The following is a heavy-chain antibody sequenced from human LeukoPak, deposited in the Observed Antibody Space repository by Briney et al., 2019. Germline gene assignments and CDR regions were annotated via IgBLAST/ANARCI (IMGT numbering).Heavy chain of an antibody. J-gene: IGHJ4*02. CDR2: IYHSGST. D-gene: IGHD3-10*01. CDR1: GYSISSGYY. V-gene: IGHV4-38-2*02. CDR3: ARDRGPRITMVRGVISPYFDY. Sequence: SETLSLTCAVSGYSISSGYYWGWIRQPPGKGLEWIGSIYHSGSTYYNPSLKSRVTISVDTSKNQFSLKLSSVTAADTAEYYCARDRGPRITMVRGVISPYFDYWGQGTLVTVSS.